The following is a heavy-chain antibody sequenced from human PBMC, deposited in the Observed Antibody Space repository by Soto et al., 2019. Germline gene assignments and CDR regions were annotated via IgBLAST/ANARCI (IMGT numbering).Heavy chain of an antibody. CDR1: GGSISSYY. V-gene: IGHV4-59*08. CDR3: ARRSGYSFDY. Sequence: SETLSLTCTVSGGSISSYYWSWIRQPPGKGLEWIGYIYYSGSTNYNPSLKSRVTILVDTSKNQFSLKLSSVTAADTAVYYCARRSGYSFDYWGQGTLVTVSS. CDR2: IYYSGST. J-gene: IGHJ4*02. D-gene: IGHD1-1*01.